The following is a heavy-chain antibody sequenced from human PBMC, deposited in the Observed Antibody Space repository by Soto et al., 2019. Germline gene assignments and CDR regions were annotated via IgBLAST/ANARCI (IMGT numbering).Heavy chain of an antibody. V-gene: IGHV4-28*01. CDR2: IYYSGST. D-gene: IGHD1-26*01. CDR3: ARNSMGALGYWYFDL. Sequence: SETLSLTCAVSGYSISSSNWWGWIRQPPGKGLEWIGYIYYSGSTYYNPSLKSRVTMSVDTSKNQFSLKLSSVTAVDTAVYYCARNSMGALGYWYFDLWGRGTLVTVSS. CDR1: GYSISSSNW. J-gene: IGHJ2*01.